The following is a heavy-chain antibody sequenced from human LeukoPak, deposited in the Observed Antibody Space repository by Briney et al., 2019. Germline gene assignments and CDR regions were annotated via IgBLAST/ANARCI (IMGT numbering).Heavy chain of an antibody. V-gene: IGHV3-7*03. CDR2: VNRDGSET. CDR3: ARNNGMDV. Sequence: GGSLRLSCAASGFALSSHWMTWVRQVPGRGPEWVANVNRDGSETHYLDSVKGRFTISKDNAKNSLYLQMNSLRAEDTALYHCARNNGMDVWGQGTTVIVSS. CDR1: GFALSSHW. J-gene: IGHJ6*02.